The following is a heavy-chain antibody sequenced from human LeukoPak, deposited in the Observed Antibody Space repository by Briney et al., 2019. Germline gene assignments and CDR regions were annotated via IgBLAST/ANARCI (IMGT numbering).Heavy chain of an antibody. J-gene: IGHJ6*03. CDR1: GGSISSHY. D-gene: IGHD1-26*01. CDR2: IYYSGST. Sequence: PSETLSLTCTVSGGSISSHYWSWIRQPPGKGLEWIGYIYYSGSTNYNPSLKSRVTISVDTSKNQFSLKLSSVTAADTAVYYCARVVGAPPHYYYYYMDVWGKGTTVTVSS. V-gene: IGHV4-59*11. CDR3: ARVVGAPPHYYYYYMDV.